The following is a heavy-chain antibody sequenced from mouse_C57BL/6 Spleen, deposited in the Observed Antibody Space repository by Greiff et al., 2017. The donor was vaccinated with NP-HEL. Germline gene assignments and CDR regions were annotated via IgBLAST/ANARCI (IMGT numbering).Heavy chain of an antibody. J-gene: IGHJ3*01. CDR1: GFTFSDYG. D-gene: IGHD2-5*01. CDR2: ISSGSSTI. Sequence: EVQGVESGGGLVKPGGSLKLSCAASGFTFSDYGMHWVRQAPEKGLEWVAYISSGSSTIYYADTVKGRFTISRDNAKNTLFLQMTSLRSEDTAMYYCAREAYYSNFLWFAYWGQGTLVTVSA. CDR3: AREAYYSNFLWFAY. V-gene: IGHV5-17*01.